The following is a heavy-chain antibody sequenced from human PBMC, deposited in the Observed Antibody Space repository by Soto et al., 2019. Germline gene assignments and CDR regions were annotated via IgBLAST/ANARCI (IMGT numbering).Heavy chain of an antibody. CDR2: XIXXXGXX. V-gene: IGHV1-69*13. CDR1: GYTFTSYG. J-gene: IGHJ5*02. D-gene: IGHD3-10*01. CDR3: ARGSRFDP. Sequence: SVKVSCKASGYTFTSYGISCVRQAPGQGLEXXXGXIXXXGXXXXAQKFQGRVTITADESTSTAYMELSSLRSEDTAVYYCARGSRFDPWGQGTLVTVSS.